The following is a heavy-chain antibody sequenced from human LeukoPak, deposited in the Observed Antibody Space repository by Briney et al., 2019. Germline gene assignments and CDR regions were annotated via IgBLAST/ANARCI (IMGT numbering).Heavy chain of an antibody. Sequence: PSETLSLTCTVSGGSISSGGYYWSWIRQPPGKGLEWIGYIYHSGSTYYNPSLKSRVTISVDRSKNQFSLRLNSVTAADTAVYYCARDKELYWFDPWGQGTPVTVSS. V-gene: IGHV4-30-2*01. J-gene: IGHJ5*02. CDR2: IYHSGST. CDR1: GGSISSGGYY. CDR3: ARDKELYWFDP. D-gene: IGHD1-26*01.